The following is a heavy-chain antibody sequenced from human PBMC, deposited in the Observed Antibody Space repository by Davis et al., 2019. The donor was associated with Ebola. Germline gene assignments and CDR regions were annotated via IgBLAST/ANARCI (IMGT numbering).Heavy chain of an antibody. J-gene: IGHJ4*02. Sequence: GGSLRLSCPASGFTFSVYYMSWIRQAPGKGLEWVSSISSIGSTIYYADSVKGRFTISRDNAKNSLYLQMTRLRGETTALYYCARDYSSGWFGYIDDWGQGTLVTGSS. CDR2: ISSIGSTI. D-gene: IGHD6-19*01. CDR3: ARDYSSGWFGYIDD. V-gene: IGHV3-11*01. CDR1: GFTFSVYY.